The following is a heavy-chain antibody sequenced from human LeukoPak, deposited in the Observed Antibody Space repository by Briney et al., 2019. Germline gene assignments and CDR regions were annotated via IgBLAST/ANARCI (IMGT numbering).Heavy chain of an antibody. D-gene: IGHD2-21*02. J-gene: IGHJ4*02. V-gene: IGHV1-18*01. Sequence: GASVKVSCKASGYTFTSYGISWVRQAPGQGLEWRGGISAYNGNTNYAQNLQGRVTITTDTSTSTAYMELRSLRSDDTAVYYCARGNRVTPIDYWGQGTLVTVSS. CDR1: GYTFTSYG. CDR3: ARGNRVTPIDY. CDR2: ISAYNGNT.